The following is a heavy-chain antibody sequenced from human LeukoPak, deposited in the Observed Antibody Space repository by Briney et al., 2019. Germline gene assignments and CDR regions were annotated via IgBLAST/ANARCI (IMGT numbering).Heavy chain of an antibody. Sequence: ASVKVSCKASGYTFTGYYMHWVRQAPGQGLEWMGWINPNSGGTNYAQKFQGRVTMTRYTSISTAYMELSRLRSDDTAVYYCARMYYYDSSGYLVGAFDIWGQGTMVTVSS. CDR3: ARMYYYDSSGYLVGAFDI. CDR2: INPNSGGT. V-gene: IGHV1-2*02. D-gene: IGHD3-22*01. CDR1: GYTFTGYY. J-gene: IGHJ3*02.